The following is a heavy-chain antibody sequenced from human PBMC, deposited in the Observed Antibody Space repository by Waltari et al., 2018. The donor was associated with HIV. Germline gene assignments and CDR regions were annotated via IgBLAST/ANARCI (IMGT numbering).Heavy chain of an antibody. V-gene: IGHV4-39*01. CDR2: IYNGGSA. D-gene: IGHD2-2*01. Sequence: QLQLQESGPGLVKSSETLSLICTVSGGSLRSSGYYWGWIRQPPGKGLGWIGNIYNGGSAYYSPSLRSRVIISADASKNHFSLNLKSVTASDTAMYFCARQACTSSTCLFMDEFDIWGQGTMVTVSS. CDR1: GGSLRSSGYY. CDR3: ARQACTSSTCLFMDEFDI. J-gene: IGHJ3*02.